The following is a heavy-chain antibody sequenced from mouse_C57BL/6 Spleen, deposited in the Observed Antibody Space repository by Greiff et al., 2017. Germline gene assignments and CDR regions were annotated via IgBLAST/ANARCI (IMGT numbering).Heavy chain of an antibody. CDR1: GYSFTSYY. D-gene: IGHD5-5*01. CDR3: ARDYPYWYFDV. V-gene: IGHV1-66*01. J-gene: IGHJ1*03. CDR2: IYPGSGNT. Sequence: QVQLQQSGPELVKPGASVKISCKASGYSFTSYYIHWVKQRPGQGLEWIGWIYPGSGNTKYTEKFKGKATLTADTSSSTAYMQLSSLTSEDSAVYYCARDYPYWYFDVWGTGTTVTVSS.